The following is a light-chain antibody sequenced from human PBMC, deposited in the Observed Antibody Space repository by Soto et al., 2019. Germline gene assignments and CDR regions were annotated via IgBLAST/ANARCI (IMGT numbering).Light chain of an antibody. Sequence: EIVLTQSPATLSLSPGDRATLSCRASQSVSSYLAWYQQKPGQAPRLLIYDASNRATGIPARFSGSGSGTDFTLTITSLEPEDFAVYYCQQRSNWPSTLGGGTPVEIK. J-gene: IGKJ4*01. CDR2: DAS. CDR1: QSVSSY. CDR3: QQRSNWPST. V-gene: IGKV3-11*01.